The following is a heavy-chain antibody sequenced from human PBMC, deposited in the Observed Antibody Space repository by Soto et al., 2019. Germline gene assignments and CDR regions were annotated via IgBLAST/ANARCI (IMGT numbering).Heavy chain of an antibody. V-gene: IGHV1-69*12. CDR3: ARDYEEARPPL. CDR1: GGTFSSYA. Sequence: QVQLVQSGAEVKKPGSSVKVSCKASGGTFSSYAISWVRQAPGQGLEWMGGIIPIFGTANYAQKFQGRVTSTADESTSTAYMELSSLSSEDTAVYYCARDYEEARPPLWGQGTLVTVSS. D-gene: IGHD6-6*01. CDR2: IIPIFGTA. J-gene: IGHJ4*02.